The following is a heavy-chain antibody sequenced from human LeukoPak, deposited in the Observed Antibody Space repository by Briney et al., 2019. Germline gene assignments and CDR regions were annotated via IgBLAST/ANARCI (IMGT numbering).Heavy chain of an antibody. V-gene: IGHV4-39*07. Sequence: SETLSLTCTVSGGSISSSSYYWGWIRQPPGKGLEWIGSIYYSGSTYHNPSLKSRVTISVDTSKNQFSLKLSSVTAADTAVYYCAGGPYSSRPGPYYYYMDVWGKGTTVTVSS. J-gene: IGHJ6*03. D-gene: IGHD6-13*01. CDR1: GGSISSSSYY. CDR2: IYYSGST. CDR3: AGGPYSSRPGPYYYYMDV.